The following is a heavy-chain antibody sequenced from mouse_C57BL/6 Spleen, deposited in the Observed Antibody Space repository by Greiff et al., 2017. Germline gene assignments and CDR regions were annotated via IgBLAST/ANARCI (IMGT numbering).Heavy chain of an antibody. Sequence: VQLQQPGAELVRPGSSVKLSCKASGYTFTSYWMDWVKQRPGQGLEWIGNIYPSDSETHYNQKFKAKATLTVDKSSSTAYMQLSSLTSEDSAVYYCARGVTGNAWFAYWGQGTLVTVSA. V-gene: IGHV1-61*01. J-gene: IGHJ3*01. CDR1: GYTFTSYW. CDR2: IYPSDSET. CDR3: ARGVTGNAWFAY. D-gene: IGHD4-1*01.